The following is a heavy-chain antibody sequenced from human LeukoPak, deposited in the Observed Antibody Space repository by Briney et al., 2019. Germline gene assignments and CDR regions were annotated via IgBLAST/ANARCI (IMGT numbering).Heavy chain of an antibody. Sequence: PSETLSLTCTVSGGSISSYYWNWIRQPAGEGLEWIGRINTSGSSNYNPSVRTRVSMSVDTSKNQFSLKLTSVTAADTAVYYCAREQAVKFDFWGQGTLVTVSS. CDR1: GGSISSYY. CDR2: INTSGSS. D-gene: IGHD3-22*01. J-gene: IGHJ4*02. CDR3: AREQAVKFDF. V-gene: IGHV4-4*07.